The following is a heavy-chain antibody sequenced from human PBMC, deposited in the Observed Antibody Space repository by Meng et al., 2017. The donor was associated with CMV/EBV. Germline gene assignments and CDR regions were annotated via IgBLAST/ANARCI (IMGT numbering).Heavy chain of an antibody. V-gene: IGHV2-5*01. CDR3: AHSEIQLWVFDY. D-gene: IGHD5-18*01. CDR2: IYWNDDK. Sequence: CTFSGFSLSTSGVGVGWIRQTPGKALEWLALIYWNDDKRYSPSLKSRLTITKDTSKNQVVLTMTNMDPVDTATYYCAHSEIQLWVFDYWGQGTLVTVSS. CDR1: GFSLSTSGVG. J-gene: IGHJ4*02.